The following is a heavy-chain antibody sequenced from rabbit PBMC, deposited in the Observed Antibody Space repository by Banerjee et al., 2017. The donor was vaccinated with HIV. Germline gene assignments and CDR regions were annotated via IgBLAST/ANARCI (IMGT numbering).Heavy chain of an antibody. CDR2: IGGGSGTT. Sequence: QEQLVESGGGLVQPEGSLALTCKASGFTINSNYYMCWVRQAPGKGLEWIACIGGGSGTTYYANWAKGRFTISKASSTTVDLKMTSLTAADTATYFCARYSDDYPDYERGFNLWGPGTLVTVS. CDR1: GFTINSNYY. J-gene: IGHJ4*01. D-gene: IGHD2-1*01. V-gene: IGHV1S45*01. CDR3: ARYSDDYPDYERGFNL.